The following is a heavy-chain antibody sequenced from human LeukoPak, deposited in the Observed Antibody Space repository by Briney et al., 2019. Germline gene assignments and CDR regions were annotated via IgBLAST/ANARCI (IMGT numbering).Heavy chain of an antibody. CDR1: GFTFSNAW. CDR3: VSQYFYF. J-gene: IGHJ4*02. V-gene: IGHV3-15*01. CDR2: IKTKTDGWTT. Sequence: GGSLRLSCTAPGFTFSNAWINWVRQAAGKGLEWVARIKTKTDGWTTDYVAPVKGRFTISRDDSKNTVYLQMNGLKTEDTAVYYCVSQYFYFWGEGTLVTVSS.